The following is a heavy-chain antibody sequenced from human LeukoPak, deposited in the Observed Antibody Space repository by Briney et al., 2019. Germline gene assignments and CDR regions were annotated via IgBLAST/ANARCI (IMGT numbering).Heavy chain of an antibody. CDR3: AKDRTRYCSSTSCYDYFDY. CDR2: ISGSGGST. V-gene: IGHV3-23*01. Sequence: GGSLRLSCAASGFTFSSYAMSWVRQAPGKGLEWVSAISGSGGSTYYADSVKGRFTISRDNSKNTLYLQMNSLRAEDTAVYYCAKDRTRYCSSTSCYDYFDYWGQGTLVTVSS. D-gene: IGHD2-2*01. J-gene: IGHJ4*02. CDR1: GFTFSSYA.